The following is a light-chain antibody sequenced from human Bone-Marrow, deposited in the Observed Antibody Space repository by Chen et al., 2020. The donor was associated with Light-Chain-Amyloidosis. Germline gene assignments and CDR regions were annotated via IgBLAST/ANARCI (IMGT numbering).Light chain of an antibody. CDR1: QTISSNY. CDR3: QQYGTSPLT. CDR2: GSS. V-gene: IGKV3-20*01. J-gene: IGKJ4*01. Sequence: EILLTQSPGTLSLSPGEGANLSCRASQTISSNYLTWYQQKFGQAPRLLIYGSSSRATGIPDRFTGSGSGTDFTLTINRLEPEDFARYYCQQYGTSPLTFGGGTKVEIK.